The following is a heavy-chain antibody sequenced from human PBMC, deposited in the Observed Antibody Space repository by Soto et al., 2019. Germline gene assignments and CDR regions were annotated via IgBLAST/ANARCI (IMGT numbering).Heavy chain of an antibody. V-gene: IGHV3-7*01. CDR1: GFSFRSSW. J-gene: IGHJ4*02. Sequence: ESGGGLVQPGGSLRLSCVASGFSFRSSWMSRVRQVPGRGLEWVAQLNRDGSTKAYVDAVKGRVTISRDNAKNSLYLQMNSLRVEDTPVYYCARDPYYGAIDYWGQGTLVTVSS. D-gene: IGHD3-10*01. CDR3: ARDPYYGAIDY. CDR2: LNRDGSTK.